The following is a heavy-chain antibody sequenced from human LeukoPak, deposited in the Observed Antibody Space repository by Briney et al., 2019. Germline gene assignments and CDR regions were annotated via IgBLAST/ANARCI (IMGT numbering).Heavy chain of an antibody. CDR2: ISGSGGST. CDR3: AKDNIYYTGFDY. D-gene: IGHD3-3*01. J-gene: IGHJ4*02. V-gene: IGHV3-23*01. Sequence: GGSLRLSCAASGVTFSSFARNWVRQAAGKGLGWVSAISGSGGSTYYADSVKGRFTISRDNSKNTLYPQMNSLRAEDTAVYYCAKDNIYYTGFDYWGQATLVTVSS. CDR1: GVTFSSFA.